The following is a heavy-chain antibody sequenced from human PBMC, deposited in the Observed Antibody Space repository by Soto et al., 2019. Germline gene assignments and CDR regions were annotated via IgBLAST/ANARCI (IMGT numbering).Heavy chain of an antibody. CDR3: ARDIAARTAYYFDY. D-gene: IGHD6-6*01. CDR2: ISSSSSTI. V-gene: IGHV3-48*01. J-gene: IGHJ4*02. Sequence: GGSLRLSCAASGFTFSSYSMNWVRQAPGKGLEWVSYISSSSSTIYYADSVKGRFTISRDNAKNSLYLQMNSLRAEDTAVYYCARDIAARTAYYFDYWGQRTLVTVSS. CDR1: GFTFSSYS.